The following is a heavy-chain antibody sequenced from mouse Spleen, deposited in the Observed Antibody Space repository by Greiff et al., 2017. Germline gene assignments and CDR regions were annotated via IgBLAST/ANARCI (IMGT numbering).Heavy chain of an antibody. CDR2: INPNNGGT. Sequence: EVHLVESGPELVKPGASVKIPCKASGYTFTDYNMDWVKQSHGKSLEWIGDINPNNGGTIYNQKFKGKATLTVDKSSSTAYMELRSLTSEDTAVYYCARGRRRYYFDYWGQGTTLTVSS. J-gene: IGHJ2*01. CDR1: GYTFTDYN. D-gene: IGHD1-1*01. CDR3: ARGRRRYYFDY. V-gene: IGHV1-18*01.